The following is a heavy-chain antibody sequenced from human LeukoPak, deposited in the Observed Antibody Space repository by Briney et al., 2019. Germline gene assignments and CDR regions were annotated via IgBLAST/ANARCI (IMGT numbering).Heavy chain of an antibody. V-gene: IGHV4-31*03. CDR3: ARGGRLSHGMDV. CDR1: GGSISSGGYY. CDR2: IYYSGST. D-gene: IGHD3-3*01. J-gene: IGHJ6*02. Sequence: PSQTLSLTCTVSGGSISSGGYYWSWIRQSPGKGLEWIGYIYYSGSTYYKPSLKRVSISVDTSKNQFSLKLSSVSAADTAVYYCARGGRLSHGMDVWGQGTTVTVSS.